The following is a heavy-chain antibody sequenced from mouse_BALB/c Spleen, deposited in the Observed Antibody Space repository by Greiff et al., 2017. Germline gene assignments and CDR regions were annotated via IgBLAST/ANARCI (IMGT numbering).Heavy chain of an antibody. CDR1: GFTFSSYA. J-gene: IGHJ2*01. CDR2: ISSGGSYT. CDR3: ARREEYYFDY. V-gene: IGHV5-9-3*01. Sequence: EVKLMESGGGLVKPGGSLKLSCAASGFTFSSYAMSWVRQTPEKRLEWVATISSGGSYTYYPDSVKGRFTISRDNAKNTLYLQMSSLRSEDTAMYYCARREEYYFDYWGQGTTLTVSS.